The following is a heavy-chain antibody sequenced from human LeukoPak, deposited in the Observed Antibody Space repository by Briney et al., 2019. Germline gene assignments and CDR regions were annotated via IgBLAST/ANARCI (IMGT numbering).Heavy chain of an antibody. V-gene: IGHV3-30*03. J-gene: IGHJ5*02. D-gene: IGHD3-10*01. CDR3: ASFGWLDP. Sequence: GRSLRLSCAASGFTFSSYGMHWVRQAPGKGLEWVAVISYDGSNKYYADSVKGRFTISRDNSKNALFLQMNSLRAEDTAVYYCASFGWLDPWGQGTLVTVSS. CDR2: ISYDGSNK. CDR1: GFTFSSYG.